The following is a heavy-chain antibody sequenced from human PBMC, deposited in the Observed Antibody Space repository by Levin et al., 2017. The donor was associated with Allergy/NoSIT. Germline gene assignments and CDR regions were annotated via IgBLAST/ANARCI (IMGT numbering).Heavy chain of an antibody. V-gene: IGHV4-39*01. CDR3: ARLDIAVAATGEIDY. D-gene: IGHD6-19*01. J-gene: IGHJ4*02. CDR1: GGSISSSSYY. Sequence: SQTLSLTCTVSGGSISSSSYYWGWIRQPPGKGLELIGSIYYSGSTYYNPSLKSRVTISVDTSKNQFSLKLSSVTAADTAVYYCARLDIAVAATGEIDYWGQGTLVTVSS. CDR2: IYYSGST.